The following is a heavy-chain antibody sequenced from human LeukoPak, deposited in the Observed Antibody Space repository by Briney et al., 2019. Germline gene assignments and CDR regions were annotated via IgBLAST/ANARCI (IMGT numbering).Heavy chain of an antibody. CDR1: GFTFSDHY. D-gene: IGHD4-23*01. CDR2: ISSGSTYT. Sequence: GGSLRLSCEVSGFTFSDHYMSWIREAPGKRLEWVSYISSGSTYTNYADSVEGRFTISRDNAKNSLYLQMNSLRAEDTAVYYCARGDYGGDYFDYWGQGTLVTVSS. V-gene: IGHV3-11*05. CDR3: ARGDYGGDYFDY. J-gene: IGHJ4*02.